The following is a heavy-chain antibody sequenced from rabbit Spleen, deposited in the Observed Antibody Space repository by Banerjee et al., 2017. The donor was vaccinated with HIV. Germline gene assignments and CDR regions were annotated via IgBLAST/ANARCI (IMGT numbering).Heavy chain of an antibody. CDR1: GFSFSNKAV. D-gene: IGHD1-1*01. CDR3: ARDVDTIYFRFSL. CDR2: INAVTGKA. Sequence: QSLEESGGDLVKPGASLTLTCTASGFSFSNKAVMCWVRQAPGKGLEWIACINAVTGKAVYASWAKGRFTISETSSTTVTLQMTSLTAADTATYFCARDVDTIYFRFSLWGQGTLVTVS. J-gene: IGHJ4*01. V-gene: IGHV1S40*01.